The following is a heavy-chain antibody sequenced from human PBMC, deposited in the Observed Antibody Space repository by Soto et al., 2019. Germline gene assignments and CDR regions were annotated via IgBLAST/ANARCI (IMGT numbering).Heavy chain of an antibody. V-gene: IGHV4-31*03. J-gene: IGHJ5*02. CDR1: GATISRGGYY. CDR3: ARSVDP. CDR2: IYYSGST. Sequence: QVQLQESGLGLVNPSQTLSLTCTVSGATISRGGYYWGWIRQHPGKDLEWIGYIYYSGSTYYTPYLKSRAAISVDTSKIQFALKLSSVTDADTAVYYCARSVDPWGQGTLVTVSS.